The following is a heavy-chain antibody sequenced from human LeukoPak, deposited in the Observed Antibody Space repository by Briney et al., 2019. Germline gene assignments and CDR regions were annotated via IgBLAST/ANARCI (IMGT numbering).Heavy chain of an antibody. CDR3: AREGRRPRDFDI. J-gene: IGHJ3*02. D-gene: IGHD2-15*01. CDR2: IYSGGSK. V-gene: IGHV3-53*01. CDR1: GFTVSSNY. Sequence: GGALRLSCAASGFTVSSNYMSGVGQARGKGLEGVSVIYSGGSKYYADSVKGGFTIPRDNSKNTLYLQMNSLRAEDTAVYYCAREGRRPRDFDIWGQGTMVTVPS.